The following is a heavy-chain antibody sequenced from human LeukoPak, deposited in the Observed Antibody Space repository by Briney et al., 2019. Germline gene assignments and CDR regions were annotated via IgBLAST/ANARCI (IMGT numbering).Heavy chain of an antibody. CDR1: GFTFDDYA. CDR3: AKGFSIRYFDWLVQH. J-gene: IGHJ1*01. Sequence: GGSLRPSCAASGFTFDDYAMHWVRQAPGKGLEWVSGISWNSGSIVYADSVKGRFTISRDNAKNSLYLQMNSLRAEDTALYYCAKGFSIRYFDWLVQHWGQGTLVTVSS. CDR2: ISWNSGSI. V-gene: IGHV3-9*01. D-gene: IGHD3-9*01.